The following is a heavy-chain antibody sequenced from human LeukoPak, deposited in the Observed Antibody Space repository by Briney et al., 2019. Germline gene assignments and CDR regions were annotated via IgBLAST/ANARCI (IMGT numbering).Heavy chain of an antibody. Sequence: GGSLRLSCAASGFTFSSYGMHWVRQAPGKGLEWVAFIRYDGSNKYYADSVKGRFTISRDNSKNTLYLQMNSLRAEDTAAYYCAKEGYSSSWYHDYWGQGTLVTVSS. J-gene: IGHJ4*02. D-gene: IGHD6-13*01. CDR3: AKEGYSSSWYHDY. CDR2: IRYDGSNK. V-gene: IGHV3-30*02. CDR1: GFTFSSYG.